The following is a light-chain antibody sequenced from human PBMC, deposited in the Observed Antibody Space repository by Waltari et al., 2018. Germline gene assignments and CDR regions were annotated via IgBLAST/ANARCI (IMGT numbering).Light chain of an antibody. J-gene: IGLJ2*01. CDR3: SSFTSRRTLV. V-gene: IGLV2-14*01. CDR2: DVN. CDR1: SSDVDAYNY. Sequence: QSALTQPAPVSGSPGQSITISCTGTSSDVDAYNYVSWYQQHPGKVPKVMIYDVNKRPSGVSNRFSGSKSGNTASLTISGLQSEDEADYYCSSFTSRRTLVFGGGTKLTVL.